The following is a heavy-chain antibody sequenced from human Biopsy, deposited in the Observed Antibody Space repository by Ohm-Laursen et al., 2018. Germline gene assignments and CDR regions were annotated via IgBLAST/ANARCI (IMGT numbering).Heavy chain of an antibody. J-gene: IGHJ6*02. D-gene: IGHD3-10*01. CDR3: ARGSFWFGGNYYYYGMDD. Sequence: ASVKVSCKASGYTFTSYDINWVRQATGQGLEWMGWMNPNSGNTDYAQKFQGRVTMTRNTSISTAYMELNSLRSEDTAVYYCARGSFWFGGNYYYYGMDDWGQGTTVTVSS. V-gene: IGHV1-8*01. CDR2: MNPNSGNT. CDR1: GYTFTSYD.